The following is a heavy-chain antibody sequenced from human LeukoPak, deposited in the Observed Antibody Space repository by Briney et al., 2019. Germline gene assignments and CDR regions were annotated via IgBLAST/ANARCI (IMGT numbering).Heavy chain of an antibody. CDR1: GFSFSDYG. V-gene: IGHV3-33*06. CDR2: VWYEERTK. J-gene: IGHJ4*02. CDR3: VKEGIYLKSSLEE. D-gene: IGHD5-12*01. Sequence: GGSLRLSCTPSGFSFSDYGMHWVRQAPGKGLEWLASVWYEERTKYYVDSVKGRFTISRDNSKNSIYLQMKSLGVDDTAIYYCVKEGIYLKSSLEEWGQGTLVIVSS.